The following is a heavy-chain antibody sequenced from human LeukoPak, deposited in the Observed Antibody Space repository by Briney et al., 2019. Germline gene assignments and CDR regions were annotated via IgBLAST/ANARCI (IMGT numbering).Heavy chain of an antibody. CDR1: GFTFSSYA. Sequence: GGSLRLSCAASGFTFSSYAMSWVRQAPGKGLEWVSAIGSGGSSTYYADSVKGRFTISRDNSKNTLYLQMHTLRAEDTALYYCAKAPRGSNSWYYLFDYWGQGTLVTVSS. CDR3: AKAPRGSNSWYYLFDY. V-gene: IGHV3-23*01. J-gene: IGHJ4*02. D-gene: IGHD6-13*01. CDR2: IGSGGSST.